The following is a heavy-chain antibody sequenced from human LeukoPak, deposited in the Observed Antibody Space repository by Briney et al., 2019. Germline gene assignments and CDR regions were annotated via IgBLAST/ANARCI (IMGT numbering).Heavy chain of an antibody. D-gene: IGHD3-16*01. CDR3: VREYHGGYFDF. V-gene: IGHV1-46*03. CDR2: VYPSAGTS. CDR1: GYIYTSYY. J-gene: IGHJ4*02. Sequence: ASVKVSCKTSGYIYTSYYLHWVRQAPGQGLEWLGVVYPSAGTSDPAQRFRARITLSDDTSTSTVYMELRRLKSEDTAIYFCVREYHGGYFDFWGQGTLVTVSS.